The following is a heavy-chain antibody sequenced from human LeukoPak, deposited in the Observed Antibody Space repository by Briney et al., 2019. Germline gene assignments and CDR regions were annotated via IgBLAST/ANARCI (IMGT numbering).Heavy chain of an antibody. V-gene: IGHV1-24*01. D-gene: IGHD7-27*01. CDR1: GSPLTEFS. CDR3: ATIAPGDLFDS. Sequence: ASAKVSCKVSGSPLTEFSINWVRQAPGKGLEGMGGFVPEDDETIYAQSFQGRVTMTEDTSTDTAYMELSSLRSEDTAMYYCATIAPGDLFDSWGQGTLVTVSS. CDR2: FVPEDDET. J-gene: IGHJ4*02.